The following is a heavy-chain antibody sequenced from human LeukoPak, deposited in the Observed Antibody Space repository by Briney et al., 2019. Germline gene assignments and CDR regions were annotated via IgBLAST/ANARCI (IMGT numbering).Heavy chain of an antibody. V-gene: IGHV1-46*01. Sequence: ASVKVSCKASGYTFTSYFMHWVRQAPGQGLEWMGIINPSGGSTSYAQKFQGRVTMTRGTTTSMVYMELTSLRSEDTAVYYCARVRYCSSTSCYDYYYYGMDVWGQGTTVTVSS. D-gene: IGHD2-2*01. J-gene: IGHJ6*02. CDR1: GYTFTSYF. CDR3: ARVRYCSSTSCYDYYYYGMDV. CDR2: INPSGGST.